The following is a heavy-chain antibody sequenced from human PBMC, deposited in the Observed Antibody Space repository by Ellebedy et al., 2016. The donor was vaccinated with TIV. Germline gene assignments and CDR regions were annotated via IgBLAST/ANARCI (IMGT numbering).Heavy chain of an antibody. CDR3: IFKGMSARLY. Sequence: GESLKISCAASGFTFSIYAMSWVRQAPGKGLEWVSLISGSGDRTYYADSVKGRFTISRDNSKDTLYVQMSSLRTEDTAVYYCIFKGMSARLYWGQGTLVTVSS. J-gene: IGHJ1*01. V-gene: IGHV3-23*01. CDR1: GFTFSIYA. D-gene: IGHD6-6*01. CDR2: ISGSGDRT.